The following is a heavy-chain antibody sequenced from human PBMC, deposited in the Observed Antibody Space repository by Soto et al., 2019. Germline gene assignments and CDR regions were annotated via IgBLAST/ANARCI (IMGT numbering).Heavy chain of an antibody. CDR2: IYPGDSDT. J-gene: IGHJ2*01. V-gene: IGHV5-51*03. Sequence: EVQLVQSGAEVKKPGESLKISCKGSGYSFTSYWIEWVPQMPGKGLKWMGIIYPGDSDTRYRPSLQGQVTISADKSISTAYLQWSSLQASDTAMYYCARSRDSSSWYYPDWYFDLWGRGTLVTVSS. D-gene: IGHD6-13*01. CDR3: ARSRDSSSWYYPDWYFDL. CDR1: GYSFTSYW.